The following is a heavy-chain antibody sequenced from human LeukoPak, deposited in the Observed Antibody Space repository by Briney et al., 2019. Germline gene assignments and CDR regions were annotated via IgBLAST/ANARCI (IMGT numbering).Heavy chain of an antibody. Sequence: GASVKVSCKASGYTFTGYYMHWVRQAPGQGLEWMGRINPNSGGTNYAQKFQGRVTMTRDTSISTAYMELSGLRSDDTAVYYCARARVATTTPNLYYMDVWGRGTTVTVSS. V-gene: IGHV1-2*06. CDR1: GYTFTGYY. J-gene: IGHJ6*03. CDR2: INPNSGGT. CDR3: ARARVATTTPNLYYMDV. D-gene: IGHD5-12*01.